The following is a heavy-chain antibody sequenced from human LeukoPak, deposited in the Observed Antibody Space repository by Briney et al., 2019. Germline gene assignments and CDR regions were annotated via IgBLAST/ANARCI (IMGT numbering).Heavy chain of an antibody. CDR2: ISGSGGGT. V-gene: IGHV3-23*01. Sequence: QTGGSLRLSCAASGFTFSNYAMSWVRQAPGKGLGWVSAISGSGGGTYYADSVKGRFTISRDSSKNTLYLQMNSLRAEDTAVYYCAKGLDFLFHYWGQGTLVTVSS. J-gene: IGHJ4*02. CDR1: GFTFSNYA. CDR3: AKGLDFLFHY.